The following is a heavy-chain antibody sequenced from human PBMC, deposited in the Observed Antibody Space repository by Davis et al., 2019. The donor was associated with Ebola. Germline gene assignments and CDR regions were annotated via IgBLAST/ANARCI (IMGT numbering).Heavy chain of an antibody. V-gene: IGHV3-7*01. CDR1: GFTFSESW. J-gene: IGHJ4*02. CDR2: MLHDGSEK. D-gene: IGHD4-11*01. CDR3: ERDNYWKLDY. Sequence: GESLKISCAASGFTFSESWMAWVRQAPGKGLEWLANMLHDGSEKYSAGPVKGRFTISRDNARNSFYLQMNSLRVEETAVYYCERDNYWKLDYWGQGILVTVSS.